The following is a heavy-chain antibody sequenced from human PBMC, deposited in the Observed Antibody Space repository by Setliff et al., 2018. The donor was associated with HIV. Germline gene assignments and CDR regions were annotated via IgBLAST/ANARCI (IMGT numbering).Heavy chain of an antibody. V-gene: IGHV3-30*02. CDR3: TRGRDYCFDY. J-gene: IGHJ4*02. Sequence: GGSLRLSCAISGFTFSSYTMHWVRQAPGKGLEWVAFIQDDGNDKNYADSVRGRFTISRDISKNILYLQMNSLRGEDTAVYYCTRGRDYCFDYWGQGALVTVSS. CDR1: GFTFSSYT. CDR2: IQDDGNDK.